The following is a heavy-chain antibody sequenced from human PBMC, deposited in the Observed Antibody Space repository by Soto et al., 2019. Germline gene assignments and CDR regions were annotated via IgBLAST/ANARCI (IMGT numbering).Heavy chain of an antibody. CDR2: ISYSGST. Sequence: SETLSLTCTVSDGSISSYYWSWIRQPPGKGLECIGYISYSGSTKYNPSLKSRVTISVDTSKNQFSLNLSSVTAADTAMYYCARAGVATIYPGNNWFDPWGQGTLVTVSS. D-gene: IGHD5-12*01. V-gene: IGHV4-59*08. CDR1: DGSISSYY. CDR3: ARAGVATIYPGNNWFDP. J-gene: IGHJ5*02.